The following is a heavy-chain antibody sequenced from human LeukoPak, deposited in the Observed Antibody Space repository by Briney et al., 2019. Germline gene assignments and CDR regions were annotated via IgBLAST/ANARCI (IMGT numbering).Heavy chain of an antibody. CDR3: AIDHYGGNSNAFDI. D-gene: IGHD4-23*01. CDR1: GGSISSYY. V-gene: IGHV4-59*01. Sequence: PSETLSLTRTVSGGSISSYYWSWIRQPPGKGLEWIGYIYYSWSTNYHPSLKSRVTISVDTSKNQYSLKLSSVTAADTAVYYCAIDHYGGNSNAFDIWGQGTMVTVSS. J-gene: IGHJ3*02. CDR2: IYYSWST.